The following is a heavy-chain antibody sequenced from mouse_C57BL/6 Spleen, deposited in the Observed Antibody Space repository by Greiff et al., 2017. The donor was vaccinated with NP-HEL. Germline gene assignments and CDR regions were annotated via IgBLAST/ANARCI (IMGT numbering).Heavy chain of an antibody. CDR2: ISSGGDYI. CDR1: GFTFSSYA. D-gene: IGHD2-10*02. Sequence: EVQVVESGEGLVKPGGSLKLSCAASGFTFSSYAMSWVRQTPEKRLEWVAYISSGGDYIYYADTVKGRFTISRDNARNTLYLQMSSLKSEDTAMYYCTREGPYGKRAMDYWGQGTSVTVSS. J-gene: IGHJ4*01. CDR3: TREGPYGKRAMDY. V-gene: IGHV5-9-1*02.